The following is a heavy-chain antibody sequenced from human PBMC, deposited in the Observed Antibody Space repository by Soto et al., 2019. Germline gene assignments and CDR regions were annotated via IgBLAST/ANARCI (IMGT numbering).Heavy chain of an antibody. CDR1: GFTFNAYA. J-gene: IGHJ5*02. CDR3: ARVASDYINFVDP. V-gene: IGHV3-23*01. Sequence: EVQLLESGGGLVQPGGSLRLSCAASGFTFNAYAMTWVRQAPGKGLEWVSAIGGSGGNRYYAASVKGRFTISRDNSKDTLELQMNRLRFEDTAVYYCARVASDYINFVDPWGQGSLVTVSS. CDR2: IGGSGGNR. D-gene: IGHD4-4*01.